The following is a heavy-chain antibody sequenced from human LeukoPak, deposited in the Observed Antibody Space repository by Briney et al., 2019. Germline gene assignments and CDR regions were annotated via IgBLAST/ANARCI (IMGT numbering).Heavy chain of an antibody. CDR1: GESFSGFY. J-gene: IGHJ5*02. Sequence: SETLSLTCAAYGESFSGFYWSWIRQSPGKGLEWIGEINHGGSTNYNPSLKSRVTISVDTSKNQFSLKLSSVTAADTAVYYCARASVYGDYVSWFDPWGQGTLVTVSS. CDR3: ARASVYGDYVSWFDP. D-gene: IGHD4-17*01. V-gene: IGHV4-34*01. CDR2: INHGGST.